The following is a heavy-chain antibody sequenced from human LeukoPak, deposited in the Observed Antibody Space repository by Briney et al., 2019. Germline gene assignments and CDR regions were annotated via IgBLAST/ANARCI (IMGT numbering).Heavy chain of an antibody. Sequence: GGSLRLSCAASGFTFSSYEMNWVRQAPGKGLEWVSYISSSGSTIYYADSVEGRFTISRDNAKNSLYLQMNSLRAEDTAVYYCARVASSFGEMGYWGQGTLVTVSS. CDR1: GFTFSSYE. D-gene: IGHD3-10*01. CDR2: ISSSGSTI. V-gene: IGHV3-48*03. J-gene: IGHJ4*02. CDR3: ARVASSFGEMGY.